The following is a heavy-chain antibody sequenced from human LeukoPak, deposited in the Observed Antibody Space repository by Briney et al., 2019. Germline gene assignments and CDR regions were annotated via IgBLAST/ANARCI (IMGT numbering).Heavy chain of an antibody. CDR2: ISSNGGST. CDR1: GFTFSSYA. V-gene: IGHV3-64*01. D-gene: IGHD3-10*01. CDR3: ARASGSMNYFDY. Sequence: GGSLRLSCAASGFTFSSYAMHWVSQAPGKGLEYVSAISSNGGSTYYANSVKGRFTISRDNSKNTLYLQMGSLRAEDMAVYYCARASGSMNYFDYWGQGTLVTVSS. J-gene: IGHJ4*02.